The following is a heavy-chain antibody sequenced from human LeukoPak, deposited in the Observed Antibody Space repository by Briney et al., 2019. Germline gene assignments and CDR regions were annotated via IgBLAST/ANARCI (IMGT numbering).Heavy chain of an antibody. CDR1: GYTFTSYA. D-gene: IGHD2-2*01. Sequence: GASVKVSCKASGYTFTSYAMNWVRQAPGQGLEWMGWINTNTGNPTYAQGFTGRFVLSLDTSVSTAYLQISSLKAEDTAVYYCAREVVPAATKTDAFDIWGQGTMVTVSS. CDR2: INTNTGNP. CDR3: AREVVPAATKTDAFDI. J-gene: IGHJ3*02. V-gene: IGHV7-4-1*02.